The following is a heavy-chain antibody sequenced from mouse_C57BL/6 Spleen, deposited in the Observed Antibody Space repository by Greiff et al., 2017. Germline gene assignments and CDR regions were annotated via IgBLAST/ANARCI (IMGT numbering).Heavy chain of an antibody. J-gene: IGHJ3*01. CDR1: GYTFTSYW. CDR3: ARWSYYDYDGGVAY. Sequence: QVQLQQPGAELVKPGASVKLSCKASGYTFTSYWMHWVKQRPGQGLEWIGMIHPNSGSTNYNEKFKSKATLTVDKSSSTAYMQLSSLTSEDSAVYYCARWSYYDYDGGVAYWGQGTLVTVSA. D-gene: IGHD2-4*01. V-gene: IGHV1-64*01. CDR2: IHPNSGST.